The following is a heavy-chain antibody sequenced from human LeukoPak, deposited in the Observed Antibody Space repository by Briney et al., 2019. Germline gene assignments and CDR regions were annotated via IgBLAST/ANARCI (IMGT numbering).Heavy chain of an antibody. J-gene: IGHJ5*02. V-gene: IGHV4-39*02. Sequence: SETPSLTCSVSGDSINNGHYYRGWVRPSPPKGPGGVASIYYSGTTFYNPSFMSRATISIDTSNNRFSLEVNSVTAADTAVYYCARQDHRDHGDPNWFDPWGPGTLVTVSS. CDR2: IYYSGTT. CDR3: ARQDHRDHGDPNWFDP. D-gene: IGHD4-17*01. CDR1: GDSINNGHYY.